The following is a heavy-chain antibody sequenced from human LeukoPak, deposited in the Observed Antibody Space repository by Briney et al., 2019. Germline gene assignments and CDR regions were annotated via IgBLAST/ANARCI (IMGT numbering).Heavy chain of an antibody. CDR2: IIPILGIA. D-gene: IGHD6-19*01. CDR3: ARDDIAVAGPYANYYYGMDV. J-gene: IGHJ6*02. V-gene: IGHV1-69*04. Sequence: SVKVSCKASGGTFSSYAISWVRQAPGQGLEWMGRIIPILGIANYAQKFQGRVTITADKSTSTAYMELSSLRSEDTAVYYCARDDIAVAGPYANYYYGMDVWGQGTTVTVSS. CDR1: GGTFSSYA.